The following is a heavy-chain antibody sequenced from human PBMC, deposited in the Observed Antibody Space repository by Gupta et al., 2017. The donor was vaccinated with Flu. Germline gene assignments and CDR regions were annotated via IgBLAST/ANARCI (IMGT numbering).Heavy chain of an antibody. V-gene: IGHV4-34*01. D-gene: IGHD4-11*01. J-gene: IGHJ6*03. CDR3: ARGATTFESRSYYYYMDV. CDR2: INHSGST. Sequence: QVQLQLWGAGLLKPSETLSLTCAVYGGSFSGYYWSWIRQPPGKGLEWIGEINHSGSTNYNPSLKSRVTISVDTSKNQFSLKLSSVTAADTAVYYCARGATTFESRSYYYYMDVWGKGTTVTVSS. CDR1: GGSFSGYY.